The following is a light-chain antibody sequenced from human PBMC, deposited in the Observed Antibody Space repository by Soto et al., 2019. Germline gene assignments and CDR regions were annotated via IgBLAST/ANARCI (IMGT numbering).Light chain of an antibody. Sequence: QAVVTQSPSASASLGASVNLTCTLEHGHANFAVAWHQQQPKKGPRYLMTVNSDGSHTKGDGIPDRFSGTTSGAERYLTISGLQSEAEADYYCQTGGTGLPLFGGGTQLTVL. CDR3: QTGGTGLPL. CDR2: VNSDGSH. V-gene: IGLV4-69*01. J-gene: IGLJ7*01. CDR1: HGHANFA.